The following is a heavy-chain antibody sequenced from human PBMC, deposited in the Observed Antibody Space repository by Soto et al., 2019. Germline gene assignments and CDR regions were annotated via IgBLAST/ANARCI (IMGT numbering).Heavy chain of an antibody. V-gene: IGHV1-18*01. Sequence: ASVKVSCTASGYTFTSYGISWVRQAPGQGLEWMGWISAYNGNTNYAQKLQGRVTMTTDTSTSTAYMELRSLRSDDTAVYYCARGAGYCSGGSCYLFDYWGQGTLVTVSS. J-gene: IGHJ4*02. CDR1: GYTFTSYG. CDR3: ARGAGYCSGGSCYLFDY. D-gene: IGHD2-15*01. CDR2: ISAYNGNT.